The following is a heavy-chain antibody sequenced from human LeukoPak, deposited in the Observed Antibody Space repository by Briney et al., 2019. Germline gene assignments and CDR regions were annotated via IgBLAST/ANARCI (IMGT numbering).Heavy chain of an antibody. CDR2: ISAYNGNT. V-gene: IGHV1-18*01. D-gene: IGHD3-22*01. Sequence: ASVKVSRKASGYSFTIYGISWVRQAPGQGLEWMGWISAYNGNTNYAQNLQGRVTMTTDTSTSTAYMELRSLRSDDTAVYYCARDRYYYDSSGYRMFDPWGQGTLVTVSS. CDR1: GYSFTIYG. CDR3: ARDRYYYDSSGYRMFDP. J-gene: IGHJ5*02.